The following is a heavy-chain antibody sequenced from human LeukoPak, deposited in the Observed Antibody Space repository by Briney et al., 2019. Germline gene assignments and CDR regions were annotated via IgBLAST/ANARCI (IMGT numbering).Heavy chain of an antibody. CDR3: ATLVATTRFDY. D-gene: IGHD5-12*01. V-gene: IGHV3-7*01. J-gene: IGHJ4*02. CDR2: IKQDGSEK. Sequence: LTGGSLRLSCAASGFIISSYWMSWVRQAPGKGLEWVANIKQDGSEKYYVDSVKGRFTISRDNAKNSLYLQMSSLRADDMVVYYCATLVATTRFDYWGQGTLVTVSS. CDR1: GFIISSYW.